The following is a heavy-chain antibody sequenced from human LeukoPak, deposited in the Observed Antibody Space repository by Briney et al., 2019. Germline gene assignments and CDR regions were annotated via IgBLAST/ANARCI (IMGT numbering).Heavy chain of an antibody. Sequence: GGSLRLSCAASGFTFSSNEMNWVRQAPGKGLEWVSYINSGGTIIYYADSVRGRFTISRDIAKNSLYLQMNSLRAEDTAVYYCARGWFVDWGQGTLVIVSS. CDR3: ARGWFVD. CDR2: INSGGTII. J-gene: IGHJ4*02. V-gene: IGHV3-48*03. D-gene: IGHD6-13*01. CDR1: GFTFSSNE.